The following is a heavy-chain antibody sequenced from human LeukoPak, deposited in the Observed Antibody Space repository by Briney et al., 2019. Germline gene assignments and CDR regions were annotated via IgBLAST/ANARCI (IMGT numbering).Heavy chain of an antibody. D-gene: IGHD2-2*01. CDR1: GGTFSSYA. Sequence: ASVKVSCKASGGTFSSYAISWVRQAPGQGLEWMGRIIPILGIANYAQKFQGRVTITADKSTSTAYMELSSLRSEDTAVYYCARVRVGYCSSTSCYADIWGQGTMVTVSS. CDR3: ARVRVGYCSSTSCYADI. J-gene: IGHJ3*02. V-gene: IGHV1-69*04. CDR2: IIPILGIA.